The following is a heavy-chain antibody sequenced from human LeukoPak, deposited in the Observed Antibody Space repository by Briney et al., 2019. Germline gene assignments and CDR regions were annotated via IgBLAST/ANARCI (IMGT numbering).Heavy chain of an antibody. V-gene: IGHV3-64D*06. D-gene: IGHD2-15*01. Sequence: PGGSLRLSCSASGFPFNTYAIHWVRQAPGKGLEYVAGISSNGDNTDFADSAKGRFTISRDNSKSTLFLQMNSLRAGDTAVYFCTRDSALLGVAFDLWGQGTVVTVSS. CDR2: ISSNGDNT. CDR3: TRDSALLGVAFDL. CDR1: GFPFNTYA. J-gene: IGHJ3*01.